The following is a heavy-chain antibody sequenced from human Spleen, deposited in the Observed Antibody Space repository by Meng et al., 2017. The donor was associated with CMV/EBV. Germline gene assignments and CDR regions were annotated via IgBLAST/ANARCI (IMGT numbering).Heavy chain of an antibody. CDR3: ARAGIPYSSSSLTGY. Sequence: RGSLRLSCAASGFTFSSYAMHWVRQAPGKGLEWVAVISYDGSNKYYADSVKGRFTISRDNSKNTLYLQMNSLRAEDTAVYYCARAGIPYSSSSLTGYWGQGTLVTVSS. CDR2: ISYDGSNK. V-gene: IGHV3-30-3*01. J-gene: IGHJ4*02. CDR1: GFTFSSYA. D-gene: IGHD6-6*01.